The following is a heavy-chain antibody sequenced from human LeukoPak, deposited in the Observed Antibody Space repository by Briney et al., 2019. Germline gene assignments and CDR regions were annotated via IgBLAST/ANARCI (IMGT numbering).Heavy chain of an antibody. Sequence: ASVKVSCKASGGTFSSYAISWVRQAPGQGLEWVGRIIPIFGTANYAQKFQGRVTITTDESTSTAYMELSSLRSEDTAVYYCAKDPQAQLLWFGELIAVGFDYWGQGTLVTVSS. V-gene: IGHV1-69*05. CDR1: GGTFSSYA. J-gene: IGHJ4*02. CDR2: IIPIFGTA. CDR3: AKDPQAQLLWFGELIAVGFDY. D-gene: IGHD3-10*01.